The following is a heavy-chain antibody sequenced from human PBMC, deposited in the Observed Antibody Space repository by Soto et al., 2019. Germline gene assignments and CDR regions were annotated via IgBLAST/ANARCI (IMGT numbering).Heavy chain of an antibody. D-gene: IGHD2-21*02. CDR3: ARAAFGVVTAPYYYYGMDV. CDR2: IYYSGST. Sequence: QVQLQESGPGLVKPSQTLSLTCTVSGGSISSGDYYWSWIRQPPGKGLAWIGYIYYSGSTYYNPSLKSRVTISVDTSKNQFSLKLSSVTAADTAVYYCARAAFGVVTAPYYYYGMDVWGQGTTVTVSS. CDR1: GGSISSGDYY. V-gene: IGHV4-30-4*01. J-gene: IGHJ6*02.